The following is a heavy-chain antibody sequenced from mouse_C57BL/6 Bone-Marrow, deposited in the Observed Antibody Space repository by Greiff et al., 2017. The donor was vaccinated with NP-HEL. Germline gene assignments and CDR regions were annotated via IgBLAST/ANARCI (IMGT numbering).Heavy chain of an antibody. J-gene: IGHJ4*01. CDR2: IYPRDGST. CDR3: AREGFDYEDYAMDY. CDR1: GYTFTSYD. V-gene: IGHV1-85*01. Sequence: VQLQQSGPELVKPGASVKLSCKASGYTFTSYDINWVKQRPGQGLEWIGWIYPRDGSTKYNEKFKGKGTLTVDTSSSTAYMELHSLTSEDSAVYFCAREGFDYEDYAMDYWGQGTSVTVSS. D-gene: IGHD2-4*01.